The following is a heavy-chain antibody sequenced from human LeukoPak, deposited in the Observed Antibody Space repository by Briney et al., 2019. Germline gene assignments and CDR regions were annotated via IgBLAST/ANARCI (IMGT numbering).Heavy chain of an antibody. J-gene: IGHJ4*02. V-gene: IGHV4-34*01. CDR2: INHSGST. CDR3: ARGPLSYDYVWGSYRRRYFDY. CDR1: GGSFSGYY. Sequence: PSETLSLTCAVYGGSFSGYYWSWIRQPPGKGLEWIGEINHSGSTNYNPSLKSRVTISVDTSKNQFSLKLSSVTAADTAVYYCARGPLSYDYVWGSYRRRYFDYWGQGTLVTVSS. D-gene: IGHD3-16*02.